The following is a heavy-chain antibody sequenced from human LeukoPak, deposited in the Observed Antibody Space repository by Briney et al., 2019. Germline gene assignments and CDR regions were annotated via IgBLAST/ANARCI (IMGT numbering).Heavy chain of an antibody. CDR3: ARQVAGTIPFDY. J-gene: IGHJ4*02. V-gene: IGHV1-2*02. D-gene: IGHD6-19*01. CDR2: INPNSGGT. Sequence: GASVKVSCKASGYTFTGYYMHWVRQAPGQGLEWMGWINPNSGGTNYAQKFQGRVTMTRDTSISTAYMELRSLRSDDTAVYYCARQVAGTIPFDYWGQGTLITVSS. CDR1: GYTFTGYY.